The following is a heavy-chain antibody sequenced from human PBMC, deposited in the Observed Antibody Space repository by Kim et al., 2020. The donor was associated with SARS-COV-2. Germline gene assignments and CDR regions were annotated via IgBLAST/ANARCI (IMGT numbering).Heavy chain of an antibody. V-gene: IGHV1-24*01. D-gene: IGHD6-13*01. Sequence: ASVKVSCKVSGYTLTELSMHWVRQAPGKGLEWMGGFDPEDGETIYAQKFQGRVTMTEDTSTDTAYMELSSLRSEDTAVYYCATGLKGPVGQQLRYGVFDPWGQGTLVTVSS. CDR3: ATGLKGPVGQQLRYGVFDP. CDR1: GYTLTELS. J-gene: IGHJ5*02. CDR2: FDPEDGET.